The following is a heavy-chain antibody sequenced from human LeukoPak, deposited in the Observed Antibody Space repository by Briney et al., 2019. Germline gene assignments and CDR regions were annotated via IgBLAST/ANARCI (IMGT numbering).Heavy chain of an antibody. Sequence: SETLSLTCTVSGGSTSSYYWSWIRQPPGKGLEWIGYIYYSGSTNYNPSLKSRVTISVDTSKNQFPLKLSSVTAADTAVYYCARSYSSSWYNYYYYGMDVWGQGTTVTVSS. CDR2: IYYSGST. CDR3: ARSYSSSWYNYYYYGMDV. D-gene: IGHD6-13*01. J-gene: IGHJ6*02. CDR1: GGSTSSYY. V-gene: IGHV4-59*08.